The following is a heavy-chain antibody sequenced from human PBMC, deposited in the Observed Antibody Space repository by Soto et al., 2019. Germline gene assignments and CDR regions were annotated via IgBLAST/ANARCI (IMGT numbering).Heavy chain of an antibody. CDR1: GGSISSGGYY. V-gene: IGHV4-31*03. Sequence: SETLSLTCTVSGGSISSGGYYWSWIRQHPGKGLEWIGYIYYSGSTYYNPSLKSRVTISVDTSKNQFSLKLSSVTAADTAVYYCARDSLPGGGDFWSGPSPAFDIWGQGTMVTVSS. CDR3: ARDSLPGGGDFWSGPSPAFDI. J-gene: IGHJ3*02. CDR2: IYYSGST. D-gene: IGHD3-3*01.